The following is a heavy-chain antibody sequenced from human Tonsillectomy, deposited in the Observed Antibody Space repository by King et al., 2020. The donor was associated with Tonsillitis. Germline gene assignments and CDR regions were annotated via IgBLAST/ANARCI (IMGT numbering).Heavy chain of an antibody. Sequence: QLVQSGGGLVQPGGSLRLSCAASGFTFSSYAVHWVRQAPGKGLEYVSAISSNGGSTYYANSVKGRFTISRDNSKNTLYLQMGSLRAEDMAVYYCARAYYDYVWEPFDPWGQGTLVTVSS. J-gene: IGHJ5*02. CDR1: GFTFSSYA. D-gene: IGHD3-16*01. V-gene: IGHV3-64*01. CDR2: ISSNGGST. CDR3: ARAYYDYVWEPFDP.